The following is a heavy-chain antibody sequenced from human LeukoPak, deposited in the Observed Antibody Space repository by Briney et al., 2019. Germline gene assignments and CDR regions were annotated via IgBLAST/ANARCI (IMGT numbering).Heavy chain of an antibody. CDR3: ARETGTRWFGRDYYGMDV. D-gene: IGHD3-10*01. Sequence: SQTLSLTCTVSGGSISSGGYSWSWLRQHPGKGLEWIGYIYYSGSTYYNPSLKSRVTISVDTSKNQFSLKLSSVTAADTAVYYCARETGTRWFGRDYYGMDVWGQGTTVTVSS. J-gene: IGHJ6*02. CDR2: IYYSGST. V-gene: IGHV4-31*03. CDR1: GGSISSGGYS.